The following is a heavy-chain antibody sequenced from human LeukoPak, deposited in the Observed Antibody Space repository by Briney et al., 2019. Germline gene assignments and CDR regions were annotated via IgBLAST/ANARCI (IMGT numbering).Heavy chain of an antibody. Sequence: GESLKIYCKTSGYDFTNSWIGWVRQMPGKGLEWMGIIYPGDSDTRYSPSFQGQVTISADKSISTAYLQWSSLKASDTAMYYCARQGYSYGAYYFDYWGQGTLVTVSS. D-gene: IGHD5-18*01. J-gene: IGHJ4*02. CDR1: GYDFTNSW. CDR3: ARQGYSYGAYYFDY. V-gene: IGHV5-51*01. CDR2: IYPGDSDT.